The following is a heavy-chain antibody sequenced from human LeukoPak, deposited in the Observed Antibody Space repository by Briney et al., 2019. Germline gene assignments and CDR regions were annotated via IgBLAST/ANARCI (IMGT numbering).Heavy chain of an antibody. D-gene: IGHD4-11*01. CDR3: ASGGTTPDY. CDR1: GGSFSGYY. CDR2: INHSGST. Sequence: SETLSLTCAVYGGSFSGYYWSWIRQPPGKGLEWIGEINHSGSTNYNPSLKSRVTISVDTSKNQFSLKLSSVTAADTAVYYCASGGTTPDYWGQGTLVTVSS. J-gene: IGHJ4*02. V-gene: IGHV4-34*01.